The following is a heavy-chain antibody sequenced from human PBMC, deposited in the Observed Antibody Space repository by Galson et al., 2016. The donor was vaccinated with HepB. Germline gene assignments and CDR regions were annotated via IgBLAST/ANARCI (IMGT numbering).Heavy chain of an antibody. CDR1: GFTFSSSW. Sequence: SLRLSCAASGFTFSSSWMHWVRQAPGKGLVWVSRINSDGSSTNYADSVKGRFTISRDNAKNTLYLQMSSLRAEDTAVYYCAVYSFPIAAASPARSLQHWGQGTLVTVSS. CDR3: AVYSFPIAAASPARSLQH. V-gene: IGHV3-74*01. CDR2: INSDGSST. D-gene: IGHD6-13*01. J-gene: IGHJ1*01.